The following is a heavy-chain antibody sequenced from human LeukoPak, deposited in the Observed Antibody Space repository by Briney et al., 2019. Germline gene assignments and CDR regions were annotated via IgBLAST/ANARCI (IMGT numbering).Heavy chain of an antibody. J-gene: IGHJ3*01. CDR1: GYSFSNYY. CDR2: INPQGGGT. CDR3: ARDNFLRGFDL. Sequence: GASVKVSCKASGYSFSNYYLHWVRQAPGQSLEWMGWINPQGGGTNYAQKFQGRVTVTSDTSISTVYMELSSLRSDDTAVYFCARDNFLRGFDLWGQGTMVTVS. V-gene: IGHV1-2*02.